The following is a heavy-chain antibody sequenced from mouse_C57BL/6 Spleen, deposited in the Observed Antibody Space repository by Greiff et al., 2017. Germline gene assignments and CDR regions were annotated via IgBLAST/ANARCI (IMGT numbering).Heavy chain of an antibody. J-gene: IGHJ3*01. CDR3: AYYYGSSPWFAY. CDR2: INPSTGGT. V-gene: IGHV1-42*01. D-gene: IGHD1-1*01. Sequence: VQLQQSGPELVKPGASVKISCKASGYSFTGYYMNWVKQSPEKSLEWIGEINPSTGGTTYNQKFKAKATLTVDKSSSTAYMQLKSLTSEDSAVYYCAYYYGSSPWFAYWGQGTLVTVSA. CDR1: GYSFTGYY.